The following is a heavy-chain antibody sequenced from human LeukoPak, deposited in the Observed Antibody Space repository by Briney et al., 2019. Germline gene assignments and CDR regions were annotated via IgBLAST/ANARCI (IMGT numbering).Heavy chain of an antibody. J-gene: IGHJ4*02. V-gene: IGHV3-48*04. CDR3: AARFDY. Sequence: PGGSLRLSCAASGFTFSDYSINWVRQPPGKGLEWVSYISSSGDTIDYADSVKGRFTISRDNTKNSVYLQMNSLRADDTAAYYCAARFDYWGQGTLVTVSS. CDR1: GFTFSDYS. CDR2: ISSSGDTI.